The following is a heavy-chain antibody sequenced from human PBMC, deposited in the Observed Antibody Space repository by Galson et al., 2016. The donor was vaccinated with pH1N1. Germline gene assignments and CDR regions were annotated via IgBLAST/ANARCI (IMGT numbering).Heavy chain of an antibody. Sequence: SVKVSCKASNHTFTAYSISWVRQAPGQGLEWMAWISAYNGDTKYAQKFQGRVAMTTDTSANTAYMELRGLRSDDTAVYYCARHRSGWSGALTDWYFDLWGRGTLVTVSS. CDR1: NHTFTAYS. CDR2: ISAYNGDT. V-gene: IGHV1-18*01. J-gene: IGHJ2*01. D-gene: IGHD6-19*01. CDR3: ARHRSGWSGALTDWYFDL.